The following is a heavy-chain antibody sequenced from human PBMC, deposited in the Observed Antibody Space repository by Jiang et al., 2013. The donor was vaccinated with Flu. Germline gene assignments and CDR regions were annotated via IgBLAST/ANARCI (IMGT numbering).Heavy chain of an antibody. CDR3: ARVPRYYSGSYYEVGYGMDV. D-gene: IGHD1-26*01. V-gene: IGHV4-34*01. CDR1: GGSFSGYY. CDR2: INHSGST. Sequence: LLKPSETLSLTCAVYGGSFSGYYWSWIRQPPGKGLEWIGEINHSGSTNYNPSLKSRVTISVDTSKNQFSLKLSSVTAADTAVYYCARVPRYYSGSYYEVGYGMDVWGQGTTVTVSS. J-gene: IGHJ6*02.